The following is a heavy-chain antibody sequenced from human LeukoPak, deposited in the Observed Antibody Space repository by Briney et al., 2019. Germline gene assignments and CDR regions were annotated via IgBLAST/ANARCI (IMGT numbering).Heavy chain of an antibody. J-gene: IGHJ4*02. CDR1: GFTFSSYT. Sequence: GGSLRLSCAASGFTFSSYTVYWSRQAPGKGLEWVASVSVEGTGRYFPGSVDGRFTISRDNSKNTVYLQMNNLRGEDTAVYFCATVTKVDFDYWGQGTLVTVSS. CDR3: ATVTKVDFDY. D-gene: IGHD4-11*01. CDR2: VSVEGTGR. V-gene: IGHV3-30*04.